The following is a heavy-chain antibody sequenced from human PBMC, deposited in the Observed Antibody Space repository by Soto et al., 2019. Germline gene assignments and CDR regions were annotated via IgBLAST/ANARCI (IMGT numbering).Heavy chain of an antibody. CDR3: ARDLYRGTNGVYYYYMDV. Sequence: GGSLRLSCAASGFTFSSYGMHWVRQAPGKGLEWVAVIWYDGSNKYYADSVKGRFTISRDNSQNTLYLQMNSLRAEDTAVYYCARDLYRGTNGVYYYYMDVWGKGTTVTVSS. D-gene: IGHD2-8*01. CDR1: GFTFSSYG. V-gene: IGHV3-33*01. CDR2: IWYDGSNK. J-gene: IGHJ6*03.